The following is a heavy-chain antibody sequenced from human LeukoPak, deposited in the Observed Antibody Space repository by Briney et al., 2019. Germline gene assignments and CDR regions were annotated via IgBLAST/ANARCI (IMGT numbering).Heavy chain of an antibody. CDR3: AREKRITMVRGVINWFDP. CDR1: GGSFSGHY. J-gene: IGHJ5*02. V-gene: IGHV4-34*01. D-gene: IGHD3-10*01. Sequence: PSETLSLTCAVYGGSFSGHYWSWIRQPPGKGLEWIGEINHSGSTNYNPSLKSRVTISVDTSKNRFSLKLSSVTAADTAVYYCAREKRITMVRGVINWFDPWGQGTLVTVSS. CDR2: INHSGST.